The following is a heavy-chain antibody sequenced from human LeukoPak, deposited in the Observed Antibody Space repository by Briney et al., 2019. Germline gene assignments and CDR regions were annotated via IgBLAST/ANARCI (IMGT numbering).Heavy chain of an antibody. D-gene: IGHD2-2*01. CDR2: IIPIFGTA. Sequence: SVKVSCKASGGTFSSYAISWVRQAPGQGLEWMGGIIPIFGTANYAQKFQGRVTITTDESTSTAYMELSSLRSEDTAVYYCARGNCSSTSCYPYYYYYYYMDVWGKGTTVTVSS. V-gene: IGHV1-69*05. CDR1: GGTFSSYA. CDR3: ARGNCSSTSCYPYYYYYYYMDV. J-gene: IGHJ6*03.